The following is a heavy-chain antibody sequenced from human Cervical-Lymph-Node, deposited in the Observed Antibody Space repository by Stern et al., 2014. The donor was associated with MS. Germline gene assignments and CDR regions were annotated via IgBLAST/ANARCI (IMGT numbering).Heavy chain of an antibody. CDR3: ARGVVSNRAAATLHNLFDP. CDR1: GGTFSSSYA. CDR2: IIPILGLT. Sequence: QDQLVQSGAEVKKPGSSVNVSCKASGGTFSSSYAITWMRQPPGQGLEWMGRIIPILGLTNYAQKFQGRVTITADTITTTAEMGLSSLRSEDTAVYYCARGVVSNRAAATLHNLFDPWGQGTLVTVSS. J-gene: IGHJ5*02. D-gene: IGHD2-15*01. V-gene: IGHV1-69*04.